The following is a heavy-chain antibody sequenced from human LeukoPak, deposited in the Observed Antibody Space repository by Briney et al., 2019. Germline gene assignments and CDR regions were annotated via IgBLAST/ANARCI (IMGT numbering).Heavy chain of an antibody. V-gene: IGHV4-39*01. Sequence: PSETLSLTCTVFGGSISSGSYYWGWIRQPPGKGLEWIGSIYYSGSTYYNPSLKSRVTISVDTSKNQFSLKLSSVTAADTAVYYCARHSGDYVQDLWGRGTLVTVSS. CDR2: IYYSGST. D-gene: IGHD2-21*02. CDR3: ARHSGDYVQDL. J-gene: IGHJ2*01. CDR1: GGSISSGSYY.